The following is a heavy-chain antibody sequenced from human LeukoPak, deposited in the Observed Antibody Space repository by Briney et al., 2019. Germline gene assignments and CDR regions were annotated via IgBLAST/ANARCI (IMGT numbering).Heavy chain of an antibody. Sequence: SETLSLTCTVSGGSISSSSYYWGWIRQPPGKGLEWIRSIYYSGSTYYNPSLKSRVTISVDTSKNQFPLKLSSVTAADTAVYYCARVRYDILTGYYSEVDYWGQGTLVTVSS. V-gene: IGHV4-39*01. CDR2: IYYSGST. CDR1: GGSISSSSYY. D-gene: IGHD3-9*01. J-gene: IGHJ4*02. CDR3: ARVRYDILTGYYSEVDY.